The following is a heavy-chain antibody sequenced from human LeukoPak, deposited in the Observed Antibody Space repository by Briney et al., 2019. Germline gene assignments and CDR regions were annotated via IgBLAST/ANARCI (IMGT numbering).Heavy chain of an antibody. V-gene: IGHV3-30*18. CDR2: ISYDGSNK. CDR3: AKVGDCSGDSCYLNYMYV. D-gene: IGHD2-15*01. Sequence: SCKASGYTFSGYGMHWVRQAPGKGLEWVALISYDGSNKYYADSVKGRFTLSRDNSKNTLYLQMNSLRAEDTAVYYCAKVGDCSGDSCYLNYMYVWGKGATVTVSS. J-gene: IGHJ6*03. CDR1: GYTFSGYG.